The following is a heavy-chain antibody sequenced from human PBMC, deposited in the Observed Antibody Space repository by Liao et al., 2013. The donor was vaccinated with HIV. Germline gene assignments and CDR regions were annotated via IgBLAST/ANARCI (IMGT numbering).Heavy chain of an antibody. V-gene: IGHV4-59*01. CDR1: GGSINNYY. CDR2: VFYSGAT. CDR3: AREGDGYNPLTFDY. J-gene: IGHJ4*02. Sequence: QVQLQESGPGLVKPSETLSLTCTVSGGSINNYYWSWIRQPPGKGLEWIGYVFYSGATKYNPSLKSRVTISLDTSKSQFSLRLHSVTAADTAIYYCAREGDGYNPLTFDYWGQGTLVTVSS. D-gene: IGHD5-24*01.